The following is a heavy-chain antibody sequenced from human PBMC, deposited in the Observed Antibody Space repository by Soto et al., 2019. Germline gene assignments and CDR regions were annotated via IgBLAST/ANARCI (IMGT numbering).Heavy chain of an antibody. Sequence: QVQLVQSGAEVKKPGASVKVSCKASGYTFTTYDISWVRQAPGQGLEWMGWISAFNGHTNYAQNLQGRVTVTTVASTSTAYMELRWLRSDDTAVYYCARAVSHFYHSYYMDVWGKETSVTDSS. CDR2: ISAFNGHT. V-gene: IGHV1-18*01. J-gene: IGHJ6*03. CDR3: ARAVSHFYHSYYMDV. CDR1: GYTFTTYD.